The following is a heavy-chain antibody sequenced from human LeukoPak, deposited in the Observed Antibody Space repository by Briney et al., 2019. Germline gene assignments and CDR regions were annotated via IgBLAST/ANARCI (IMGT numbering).Heavy chain of an antibody. CDR3: ARRYCSGGSCYLATIDY. J-gene: IGHJ4*02. CDR1: GGSFSGYY. D-gene: IGHD2-15*01. Sequence: SETLSLTCAVYGGSFSGYYWSWIRQPPGKGLEWIGEINHSGSTNYNPSLQSRVTISVDTSKNQFSLKLSSVTAADTAVYYCARRYCSGGSCYLATIDYWGQGTLVTVSS. CDR2: INHSGST. V-gene: IGHV4-34*01.